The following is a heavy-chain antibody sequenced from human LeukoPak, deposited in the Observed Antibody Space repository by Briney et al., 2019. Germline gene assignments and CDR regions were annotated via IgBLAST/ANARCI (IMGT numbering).Heavy chain of an antibody. CDR3: ASLYYDNSGYFSWLDP. CDR2: VIPVLGMA. CDR1: GGTFGSHT. D-gene: IGHD3-22*01. V-gene: IGHV1-69*02. J-gene: IGHJ5*02. Sequence: GSSVKVSCKASGGTFGSHTISWVRQAPGQGLEWVGRVIPVLGMATHAQSFQGRVTITADKSTSTAYIELSSLRSEGTAVYYCASLYYDNSGYFSWLDPWGQGTLVTVSS.